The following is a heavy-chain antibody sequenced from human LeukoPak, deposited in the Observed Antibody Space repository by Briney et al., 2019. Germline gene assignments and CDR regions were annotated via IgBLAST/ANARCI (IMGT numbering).Heavy chain of an antibody. J-gene: IGHJ6*03. CDR1: GGSISSSF. CDR2: IYSTGST. Sequence: SEPLSLTCTVSGGSISSSFWSWIRQPAGMGLEWIGRIYSTGSTNYNSSLRSRVTMSVDTSKNQFSLKLTSVTAADTAVYYCAREVEMATRSMDVWGKGTTVTVSS. V-gene: IGHV4-4*07. D-gene: IGHD5-24*01. CDR3: AREVEMATRSMDV.